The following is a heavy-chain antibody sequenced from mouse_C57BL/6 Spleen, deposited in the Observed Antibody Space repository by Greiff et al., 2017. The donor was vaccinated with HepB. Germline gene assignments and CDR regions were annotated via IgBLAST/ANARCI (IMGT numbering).Heavy chain of an antibody. V-gene: IGHV5-6*02. CDR1: GFTFSSYG. Sequence: DVMLVESGGDLVKPGGSLKLSCAASGFTFSSYGMSWVRQTPDKRLEWVATISSGGSYTYYPDSVKGRFTISRDNAKNTLYLQMSSLKSEDTAMYYCARLYYYGSSYDAMDYWGQGTSVTVSS. J-gene: IGHJ4*01. CDR2: ISSGGSYT. D-gene: IGHD1-1*01. CDR3: ARLYYYGSSYDAMDY.